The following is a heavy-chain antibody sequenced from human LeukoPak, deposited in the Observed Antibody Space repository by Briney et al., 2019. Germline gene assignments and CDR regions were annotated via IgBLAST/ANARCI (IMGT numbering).Heavy chain of an antibody. V-gene: IGHV4-39*07. CDR1: GGSISSSSYY. CDR3: ARDRRMISGPSDY. D-gene: IGHD3-22*01. CDR2: IYYSGST. J-gene: IGHJ4*02. Sequence: PSETLSLTCTVSGGSISSSSYYWGWIRQPPGKGLEWIGSIYYSGSTYYNPSLKSRVTISVDTSKNQFSLKLSSVTAADTAVYYCARDRRMISGPSDYWGQGTLVTVSS.